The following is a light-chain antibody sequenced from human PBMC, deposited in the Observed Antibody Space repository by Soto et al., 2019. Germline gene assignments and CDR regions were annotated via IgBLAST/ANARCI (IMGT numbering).Light chain of an antibody. CDR2: DVS. V-gene: IGLV2-11*01. Sequence: QSVLTQPRSVSGSPGQSVTISCTGTNSDVGDYSYVSWYQQHPGKAPKLLIYDVSKRPSGVPDRFSGSKSGNTASLTISGLQGEDEADDFCCSYSGRYIWVFGGGTKLTVL. CDR3: CSYSGRYIWV. CDR1: NSDVGDYSY. J-gene: IGLJ2*01.